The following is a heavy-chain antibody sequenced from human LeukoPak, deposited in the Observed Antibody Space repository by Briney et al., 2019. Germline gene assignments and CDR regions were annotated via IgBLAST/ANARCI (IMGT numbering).Heavy chain of an antibody. Sequence: HSGGSLRLSCAASGFTFSNHNMDWVRQAPGKGLEWISYISGRGEAIFYADSVKGRFTISRDNSKNTLYLQMNSLRAEDTAVYYCARDPGYCSSTSCYGSHLDYWGQGTLVTVSS. CDR1: GFTFSNHN. CDR2: ISGRGEAI. J-gene: IGHJ4*02. V-gene: IGHV3-48*01. D-gene: IGHD2-2*01. CDR3: ARDPGYCSSTSCYGSHLDY.